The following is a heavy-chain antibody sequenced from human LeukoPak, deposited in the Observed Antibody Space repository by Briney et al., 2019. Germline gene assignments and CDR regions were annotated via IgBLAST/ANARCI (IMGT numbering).Heavy chain of an antibody. CDR3: AELGITMIGGV. V-gene: IGHV3-48*04. CDR2: ISSSGSTI. D-gene: IGHD3-10*02. CDR1: GFTFSSYW. J-gene: IGHJ6*04. Sequence: GGSLRLSCAASGFTFSSYWMTWARQAPGKGLEWVSYISSSGSTIYYADSVKGRFTISRDNAKNSLYLQMNSLRAEDTAVYYCAELGITMIGGVWGKGTTVTISS.